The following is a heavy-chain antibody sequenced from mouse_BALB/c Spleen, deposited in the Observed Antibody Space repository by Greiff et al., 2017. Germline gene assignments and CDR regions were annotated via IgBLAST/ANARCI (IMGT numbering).Heavy chain of an antibody. Sequence: VQRVESGAELTKPGASVKISCKATGYTFSSYWIQWVKQRPGHGLEWIGEILPGSGSTNYNEKFKGKATFTADTSSNTAYMQLSSLTSEDSAVYYCATTRGAWIAYWGQGTLVTVSA. CDR2: ILPGSGST. CDR3: ATTRGAWIAY. J-gene: IGHJ3*01. V-gene: IGHV1-9*01. CDR1: GYTFSSYW. D-gene: IGHD3-3*01.